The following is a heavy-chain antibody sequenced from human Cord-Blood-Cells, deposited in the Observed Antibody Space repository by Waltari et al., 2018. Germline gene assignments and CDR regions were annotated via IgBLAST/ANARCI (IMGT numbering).Heavy chain of an antibody. J-gene: IGHJ5*02. CDR2: IYYSGST. CDR3: ARHSVEQNWFDP. CDR1: GGSISRYY. Sequence: QVQLQESGPGLVKPSETLSLTCTVSGGSISRYYWSWIRQPPGKGLEWIGYIYYSGSTNYNPSLKSRVTISVDTSKNQFSLKLSSVTAADTAVYYCARHSVEQNWFDPWGQGTLVTVSS. V-gene: IGHV4-59*08.